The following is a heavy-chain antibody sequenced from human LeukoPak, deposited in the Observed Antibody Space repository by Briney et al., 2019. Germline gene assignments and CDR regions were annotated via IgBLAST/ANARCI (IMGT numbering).Heavy chain of an antibody. CDR3: AKVPQWELLCYFDY. Sequence: QPGGSLRLSRAASGFTFSSYAMSWVRQAPGKGLEWVSAISGSGGSTYYADSVKGRFTISRDNSKNTLYLQMNSLRAEDTAVYYCAKVPQWELLCYFDYWGQGTLVTVSS. CDR1: GFTFSSYA. J-gene: IGHJ4*02. V-gene: IGHV3-23*01. CDR2: ISGSGGST. D-gene: IGHD1-26*01.